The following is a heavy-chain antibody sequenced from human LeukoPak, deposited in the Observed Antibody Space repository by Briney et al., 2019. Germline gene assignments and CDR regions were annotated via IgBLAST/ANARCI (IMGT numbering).Heavy chain of an antibody. D-gene: IGHD3-22*01. V-gene: IGHV4-59*08. Sequence: SETLSLTCSVSGGSISTYYWSWIRQPPGKGLEWIGYINYSGTTNYNPSLKSRVTISVDTSKNHFSLRLNSVTAADTAVYLCARFGSDSFGYKYYFDSWGQGILVTVSS. CDR3: ARFGSDSFGYKYYFDS. J-gene: IGHJ4*02. CDR1: GGSISTYY. CDR2: INYSGTT.